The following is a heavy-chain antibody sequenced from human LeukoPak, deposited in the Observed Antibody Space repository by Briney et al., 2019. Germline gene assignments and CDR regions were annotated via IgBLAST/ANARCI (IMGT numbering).Heavy chain of an antibody. Sequence: GGSLRLSCAASGFTLSSHPMNWVRQAPGKGLEWVSYIGNDGRMMYYADSVKGRFTISRDSAKNSLYLQMNSLGADDTAVYYCARDASHFDSSGYFHNYYYGMAVWGQGTTVTVSS. CDR1: GFTLSSHP. CDR2: IGNDGRMM. D-gene: IGHD3-22*01. CDR3: ARDASHFDSSGYFHNYYYGMAV. V-gene: IGHV3-48*03. J-gene: IGHJ6*02.